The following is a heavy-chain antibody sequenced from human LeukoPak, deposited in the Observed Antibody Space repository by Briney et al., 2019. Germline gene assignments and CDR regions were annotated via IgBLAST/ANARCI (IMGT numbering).Heavy chain of an antibody. Sequence: GGSLRLSCAASGFTFSSYSMNWVRQAPGKGLEWVSSISSSSSYIYYADSVKGRFTISRDNAKNSLYLQMNSLRAEDTAVYYCARGATVTRHLDYWGQGTLVTVSS. CDR3: ARGATVTRHLDY. CDR2: ISSSSSYI. V-gene: IGHV3-21*01. CDR1: GFTFSSYS. J-gene: IGHJ4*02. D-gene: IGHD4-17*01.